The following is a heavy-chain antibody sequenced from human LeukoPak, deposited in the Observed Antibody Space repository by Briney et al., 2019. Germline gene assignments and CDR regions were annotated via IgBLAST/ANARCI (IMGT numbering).Heavy chain of an antibody. D-gene: IGHD1-1*01. CDR3: AKDYWNDGFDY. CDR2: ISYDGSNK. Sequence: PGRSLRLSCAASGVTFSSYGMHWVRQAPGKGLEWVAVISYDGSNKYYADSVKGRFTISRDNSKNTLYLQMNSLRAEDTAVYYCAKDYWNDGFDYWGQGTLVTVSS. J-gene: IGHJ4*02. CDR1: GVTFSSYG. V-gene: IGHV3-30*18.